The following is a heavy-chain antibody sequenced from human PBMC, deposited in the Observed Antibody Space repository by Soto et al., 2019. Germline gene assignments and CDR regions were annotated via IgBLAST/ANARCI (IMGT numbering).Heavy chain of an antibody. CDR3: AKSFSSNWYDYFNY. CDR1: GFTFSSYA. CDR2: ISGSGGST. Sequence: PGGSLRLSCAASGFTFSSYAMSWVRQAPGKGLEWVSAISGSGGSTYYADSVKGRFTISRDTSKNTLSLQMNSLRAEDTALYYCAKSFSSNWYDYFNYWGQGALVTVSS. J-gene: IGHJ4*02. D-gene: IGHD6-13*01. V-gene: IGHV3-23*01.